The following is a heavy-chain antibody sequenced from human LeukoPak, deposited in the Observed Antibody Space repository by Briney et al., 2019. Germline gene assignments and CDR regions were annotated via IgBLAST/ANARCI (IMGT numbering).Heavy chain of an antibody. CDR1: GGSISSYY. CDR3: ARRDTPWGWFDP. CDR2: IYYTGST. V-gene: IGHV4-59*08. D-gene: IGHD2-15*01. J-gene: IGHJ5*02. Sequence: SETLSLTCTASGGSISSYYWSCIRQPPGKGLEWIGYIYYTGSTNYNPSLKSRVTISVDTSKNQFSLKLSSVTAADTAVYYCARRDTPWGWFDPWGQGTLVTVSS.